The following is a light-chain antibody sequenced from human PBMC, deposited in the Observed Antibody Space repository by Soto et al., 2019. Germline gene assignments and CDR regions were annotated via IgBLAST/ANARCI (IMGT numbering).Light chain of an antibody. V-gene: IGKV1-17*03. J-gene: IGKJ1*01. CDR2: AAS. CDR3: LQHNTYPWT. CDR1: QGIGNY. Sequence: IKMNQSLSAMPASVGDRVTITCRASQGIGNYLSLFHQKPGKVPKRLIYAASSLQSGVPSRFSGSGSGAEFTLTISSLQPEDFATYYCLQHNTYPWTFGQGTMVDIK.